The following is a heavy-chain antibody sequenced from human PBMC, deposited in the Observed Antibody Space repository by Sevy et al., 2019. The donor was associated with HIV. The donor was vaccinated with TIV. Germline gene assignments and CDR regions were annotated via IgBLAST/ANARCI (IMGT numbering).Heavy chain of an antibody. Sequence: GGSLRLSCAASGFTFSSYEMNWVRQAPGKGLQWVATVSASGGSTYYADSVRGRFSITRDNSKNTLYVKMNSLRAEDTAVYYCARVGGGGYYDPWSGYLEFDPWGQGTLVTVSS. CDR1: GFTFSSYE. CDR2: VSASGGST. J-gene: IGHJ5*02. V-gene: IGHV3-23*01. CDR3: ARVGGGGYYDPWSGYLEFDP. D-gene: IGHD3-3*01.